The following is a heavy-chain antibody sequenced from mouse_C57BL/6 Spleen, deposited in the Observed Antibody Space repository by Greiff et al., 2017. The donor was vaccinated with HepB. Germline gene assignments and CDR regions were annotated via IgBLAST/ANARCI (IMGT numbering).Heavy chain of an antibody. CDR2: IDPSDSYT. CDR1: GYTFTSYW. CDR3: ARGRSSYEDY. V-gene: IGHV1-50*01. J-gene: IGHJ2*01. D-gene: IGHD1-1*01. Sequence: QVQLQQPGAELVKPGASVKLSCKASGYTFTSYWMQWVKQRPGQGLEWIGEIDPSDSYTNYNQKFKGKATLTVDTSSSTAYMQLSSLTSEDSAVYYCARGRSSYEDYWGQGTTLTVSS.